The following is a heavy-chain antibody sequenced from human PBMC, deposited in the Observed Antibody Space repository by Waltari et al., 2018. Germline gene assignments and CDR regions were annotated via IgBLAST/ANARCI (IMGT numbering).Heavy chain of an antibody. Sequence: QVQLVQSGAEVKKPGASVKVSCKASGYTFTSYAMHWVPQAPGQRLEWMGWINAGNGNTKYSQKFQGRVTITRDTSASTAYMELSSLRSEDTAVYYCARLGLIAARFDYWGQGTLVTVSS. CDR1: GYTFTSYA. J-gene: IGHJ4*02. CDR2: INAGNGNT. CDR3: ARLGLIAARFDY. D-gene: IGHD6-6*01. V-gene: IGHV1-3*01.